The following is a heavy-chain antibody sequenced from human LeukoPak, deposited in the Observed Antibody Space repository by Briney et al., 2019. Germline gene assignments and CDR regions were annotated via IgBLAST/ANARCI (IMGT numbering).Heavy chain of an antibody. CDR2: IYYSGST. D-gene: IGHD6-13*01. V-gene: IGHV4-59*08. CDR1: GGSISSYY. J-gene: IGHJ3*02. CDR3: ARGGIAAAGTEGAFDI. Sequence: SETLSLTCTVSGGSISSYYWSWIRQPPGKGLEWIGYIYYSGSTNYNPSLKSRVIISVDTSKNQFSLKLSSVTAADTAVYYCARGGIAAAGTEGAFDIWGQGTMVTVSS.